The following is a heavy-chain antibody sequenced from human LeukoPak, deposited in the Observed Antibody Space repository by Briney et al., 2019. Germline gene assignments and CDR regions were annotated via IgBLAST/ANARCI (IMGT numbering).Heavy chain of an antibody. CDR1: GGSISSYY. V-gene: IGHV4-4*07. Sequence: SETLSLTCTVSGGSISSYYWSWIRQPAGKGLERIGRIYTSGSTNYNPSLKSRVTMSVDTSKNQFSLKLSSVTAADTAVYYCARGRKTYYYYYMDFWGKGTTVTVSS. CDR3: ARGRKTYYYYYMDF. J-gene: IGHJ6*03. CDR2: IYTSGST.